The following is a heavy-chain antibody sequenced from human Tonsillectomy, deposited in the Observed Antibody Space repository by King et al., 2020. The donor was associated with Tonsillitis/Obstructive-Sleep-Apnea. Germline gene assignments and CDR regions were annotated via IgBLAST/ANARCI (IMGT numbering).Heavy chain of an antibody. CDR2: ISSNGDNT. J-gene: IGHJ4*02. D-gene: IGHD1-14*01. Sequence: VQLVESGGGLVQPGGSLRLSCAASGFTFSSYAMHWVRQAPGKGLEYVSAISSNGDNTYYANSVKGRFTISRDNSKNTVFLQMGSLRAEDMAVYYCARLVTGSRAALHYWGQGTLVSVSS. CDR1: GFTFSSYA. CDR3: ARLVTGSRAALHY. V-gene: IGHV3-64*01.